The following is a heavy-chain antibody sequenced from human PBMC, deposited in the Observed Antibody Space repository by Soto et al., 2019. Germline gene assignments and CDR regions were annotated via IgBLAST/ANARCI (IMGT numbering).Heavy chain of an antibody. Sequence: SVKVSCKASGGTFSSYAISWVRQAPGQGLEWMGGIIPIFGTANYAQKFQGRVTITADESTSTAYMELSSLRSEDTAVYYCAREKHDFLRGGSQAKYYYYGMDVWGQGTTVTVSS. D-gene: IGHD3-3*01. V-gene: IGHV1-69*13. J-gene: IGHJ6*02. CDR2: IIPIFGTA. CDR3: AREKHDFLRGGSQAKYYYYGMDV. CDR1: GGTFSSYA.